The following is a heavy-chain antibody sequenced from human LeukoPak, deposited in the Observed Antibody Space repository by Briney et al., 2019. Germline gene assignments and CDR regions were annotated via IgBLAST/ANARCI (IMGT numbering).Heavy chain of an antibody. V-gene: IGHV1-18*04. J-gene: IGHJ4*02. CDR2: ISAYNGNT. CDR3: ARVKGGIAVAGPRAPFDY. Sequence: ASVKVSCKASGYTFTGYYMHWVRQAPGQGLEWMGWISAYNGNTNYAQKLQGRVTMTTDISTSTAYMELRSLRSDDTAVYYCARVKGGIAVAGPRAPFDYWGQGTLVTVSS. CDR1: GYTFTGYY. D-gene: IGHD6-19*01.